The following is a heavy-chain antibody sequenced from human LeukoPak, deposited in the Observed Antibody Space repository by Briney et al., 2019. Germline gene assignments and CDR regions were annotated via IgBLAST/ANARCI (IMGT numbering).Heavy chain of an antibody. CDR2: ISAYNGNT. D-gene: IGHD3-10*01. CDR3: ARDDDYGSGSYYNLDY. Sequence: ASVKVSCKASGYTFTSYGISWVRQAPGQGREWMGWISAYNGNTNYAQKLQGRVTMTTDTSTSTAYMELRSLRSDDTAVYYCARDDDYGSGSYYNLDYWGQGTLVTVSS. V-gene: IGHV1-18*01. J-gene: IGHJ4*02. CDR1: GYTFTSYG.